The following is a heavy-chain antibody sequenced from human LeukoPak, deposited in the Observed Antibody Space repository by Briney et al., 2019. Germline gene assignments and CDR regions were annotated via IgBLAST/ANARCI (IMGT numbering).Heavy chain of an antibody. CDR3: SGGIKGSGYLYYFDY. CDR2: IIPIFGTA. D-gene: IGHD3-22*01. V-gene: IGHV1-69*06. CDR1: GYTFTNYD. Sequence: SVKVSCKASGYTFTNYDINWVRHAPGQGLEWMGGIIPIFGTANYAQKFQGRVTITADKSTSTAYMELSSLRSEDTAVYYCSGGIKGSGYLYYFDYWGQGTLVTVSS. J-gene: IGHJ4*02.